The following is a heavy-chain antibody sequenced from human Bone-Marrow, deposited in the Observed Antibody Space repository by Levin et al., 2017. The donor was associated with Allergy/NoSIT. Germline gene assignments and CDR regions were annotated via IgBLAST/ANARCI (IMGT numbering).Heavy chain of an antibody. V-gene: IGHV4-38-2*01. D-gene: IGHD6-13*01. Sequence: PSETLSLTCAISGYSISSGYNWGWIRQPPGKGLEWIGNIYHTGSAYYNPSLKSRVTLSVDRSNNQFSLNLRSVTAADAAVYFCAGQVAAVGSFDYWGQGTLVTVPS. J-gene: IGHJ4*02. CDR3: AGQVAAVGSFDY. CDR2: IYHTGSA. CDR1: GYSISSGYN.